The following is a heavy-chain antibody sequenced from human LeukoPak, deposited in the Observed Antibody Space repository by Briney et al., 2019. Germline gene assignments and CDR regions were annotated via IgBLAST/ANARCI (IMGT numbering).Heavy chain of an antibody. CDR3: ARVGYSSSSFDY. V-gene: IGHV3-7*01. J-gene: IGHJ4*02. CDR1: GFTFSSYA. Sequence: GGSLRLSCVASGFTFSSYAMHWVRQTPGKGLEWVANIKQDGSQKYYVDSVKGRFTIARDNAKNSLYLQMSSLRAEDTAVYHCARVGYSSSSFDYWGQGTLVTVSS. CDR2: IKQDGSQK. D-gene: IGHD6-6*01.